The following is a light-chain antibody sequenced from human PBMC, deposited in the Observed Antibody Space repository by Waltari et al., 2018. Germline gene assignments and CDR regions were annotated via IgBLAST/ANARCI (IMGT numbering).Light chain of an antibody. CDR3: RQRSNWPLT. Sequence: EIVLTQSPGTLSLSPGERATLSCRASQSVSTYLLWYQQKPGQAPRLLINDASNRATGIPARFSGSGSGTDFTLTISSLEPEDFAVYYCRQRSNWPLTFGQGTKVEI. J-gene: IGKJ1*01. V-gene: IGKV3-11*01. CDR1: QSVSTY. CDR2: DAS.